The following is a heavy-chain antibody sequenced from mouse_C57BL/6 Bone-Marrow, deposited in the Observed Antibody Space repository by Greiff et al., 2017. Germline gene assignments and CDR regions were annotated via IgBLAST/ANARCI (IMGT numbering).Heavy chain of an antibody. V-gene: IGHV1-80*01. CDR1: GYAFSSYW. CDR2: IYPGDGDT. J-gene: IGHJ2*01. CDR3: AIDWDFFDY. D-gene: IGHD4-1*01. Sequence: QVQLQQSGAELVKPGASVKISCKASGYAFSSYWMHWVKQRPGKGLEWIGQIYPGDGDTNDNGKFKGKATLTAYNSSSTAYMQRSSLTSEDAAVYFCAIDWDFFDYWGQGTTLTGSS.